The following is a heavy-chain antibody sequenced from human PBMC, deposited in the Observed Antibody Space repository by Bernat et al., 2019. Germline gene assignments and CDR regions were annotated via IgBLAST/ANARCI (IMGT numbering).Heavy chain of an antibody. D-gene: IGHD2-2*01. CDR1: GGSISSGDYY. Sequence: QVQLQESGPGLVKPSQTLSLTCTVSGGSISSGDYYWSWIRQPPGKGLEWIGYIYYSGSTYYNPSLKSRVTISVDTSKNQFSLKLSSVTAADTAVYYCARGFRGWYQLLHAGYFDYWGQGTLVTVSS. CDR3: ARGFRGWYQLLHAGYFDY. CDR2: IYYSGST. J-gene: IGHJ4*02. V-gene: IGHV4-30-4*01.